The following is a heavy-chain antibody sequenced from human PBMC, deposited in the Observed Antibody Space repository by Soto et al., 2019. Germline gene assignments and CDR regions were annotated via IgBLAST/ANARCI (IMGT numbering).Heavy chain of an antibody. D-gene: IGHD1-26*01. CDR3: ARDGSRHIYYYYGMDV. Sequence: GGSLRLSCAASGFTFSSYGMHWVRQAPGKGLEWVAVIWYDGSNKYYADSVKGRFTISRDNSKNTLYLQMNSLRAEDTAVYYCARDGSRHIYYYYGMDVWGQGTTVTVSS. J-gene: IGHJ6*02. V-gene: IGHV3-33*01. CDR2: IWYDGSNK. CDR1: GFTFSSYG.